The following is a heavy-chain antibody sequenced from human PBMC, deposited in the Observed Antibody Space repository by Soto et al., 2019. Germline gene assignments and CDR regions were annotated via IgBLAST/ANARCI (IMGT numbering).Heavy chain of an antibody. J-gene: IGHJ3*01. D-gene: IGHD6-19*01. Sequence: ASVKVSCKASGYTFTSYDINWVRQATGQGLEWMGWMNPKSGNTGYAQKFQGSVTMTRNTSISTSYMELSSLRSEDTAVYYCARGRTTSSGWGPFGLDVWGEGTMVTDSS. V-gene: IGHV1-8*01. CDR2: MNPKSGNT. CDR3: ARGRTTSSGWGPFGLDV. CDR1: GYTFTSYD.